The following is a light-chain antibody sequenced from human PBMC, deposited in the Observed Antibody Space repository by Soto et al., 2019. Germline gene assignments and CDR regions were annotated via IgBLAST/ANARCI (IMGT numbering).Light chain of an antibody. CDR3: QQYGSLSWT. J-gene: IGKJ1*01. CDR2: GAS. Sequence: DIVLTQSPGTLSLSPGERATLSCRASQSVSSNYLAWYQQKPGQAPRLLIHGASTRSTGVPDRFSGSGSGTEFTLTISRLEPEDFAVYHCQQYGSLSWTFGQGTKVEIK. CDR1: QSVSSNY. V-gene: IGKV3-20*01.